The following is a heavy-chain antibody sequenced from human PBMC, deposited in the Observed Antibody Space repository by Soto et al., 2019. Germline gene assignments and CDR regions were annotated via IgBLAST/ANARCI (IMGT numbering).Heavy chain of an antibody. J-gene: IGHJ6*02. CDR1: GFIFSTYA. V-gene: IGHV3-30-3*01. D-gene: IGHD2-2*01. CDR2: ISYDGSNK. Sequence: QVQLVESGGGVVQPGRSLRLSCAASGFIFSTYAMHWVRQAPGKGLEWVAVISYDGSNKKYAESVKGRLTISRDNSKXTXXXQXXSLKAEDTAVYYCARSLSYMVLVPAARAVYSGMDVWGQGTTVTVSS. CDR3: ARSLSYMVLVPAARAVYSGMDV.